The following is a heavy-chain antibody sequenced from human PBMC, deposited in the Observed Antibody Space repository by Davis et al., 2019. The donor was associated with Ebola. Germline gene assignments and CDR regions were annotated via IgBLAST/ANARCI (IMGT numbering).Heavy chain of an antibody. CDR2: ISGSGAST. CDR3: AKSPFAHYYYYGMDV. V-gene: IGHV3-23*01. CDR1: GFTFSSYA. Sequence: GESLKISCAASGFTFSSYAMSWVRQAPGKGLGWVSAISGSGASTYYADSVKGRFTISRDNSKNTLYLQMNSLRAEDTAVYYCAKSPFAHYYYYGMDVWGQGTTVTVSS. J-gene: IGHJ6*02. D-gene: IGHD3-10*01.